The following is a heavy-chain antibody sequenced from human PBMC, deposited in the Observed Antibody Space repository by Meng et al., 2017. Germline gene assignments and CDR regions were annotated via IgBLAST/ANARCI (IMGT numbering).Heavy chain of an antibody. D-gene: IGHD1-1*01. J-gene: IGHJ2*01. V-gene: IGHV4-34*01. CDR1: GGSFSGYY. CDR2: INHSGST. CDR3: ARGRSGTWPWYFDL. Sequence: QGQLQQWGAGLLKPSETLSRTCAVYGGSFSGYYWSWIRQPPGKGLEWIGEINHSGSTNYNPSLKSRVTISVDTSKNQFSLKLSSVTAADTAVYYCARGRSGTWPWYFDLWGRGTLVTVSS.